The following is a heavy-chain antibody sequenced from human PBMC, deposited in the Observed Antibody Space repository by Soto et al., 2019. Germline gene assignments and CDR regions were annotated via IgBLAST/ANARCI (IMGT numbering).Heavy chain of an antibody. CDR1: GYTFTSYD. D-gene: IGHD3-3*01. Sequence: ASVKVSCKASGYTFTSYDINWVRQATGQGLEWMGWMNPNSGNTGYAQKFQGRVTMTRKTSISTAYMELSSLRSEDTAVYYCARVGGFTLFGVVIPGGYYYYMDVWGKGTTVTVSS. J-gene: IGHJ6*03. CDR3: ARVGGFTLFGVVIPGGYYYYMDV. CDR2: MNPNSGNT. V-gene: IGHV1-8*01.